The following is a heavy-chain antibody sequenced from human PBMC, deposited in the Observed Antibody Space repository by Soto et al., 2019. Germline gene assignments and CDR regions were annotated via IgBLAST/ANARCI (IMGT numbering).Heavy chain of an antibody. CDR1: GGSISSGDYY. V-gene: IGHV4-30-4*01. D-gene: IGHD2-2*02. CDR3: ARTIVVVPAAILDWFDP. Sequence: SETLSLTCTVSGGSISSGDYYWSWIRQPPGKGLEWIGYIYYSGSTYYNPSLKSRVTISVDTSKNQFSLKLSSVTAADTAVYYCARTIVVVPAAILDWFDPWGQGTLVTVSS. J-gene: IGHJ5*02. CDR2: IYYSGST.